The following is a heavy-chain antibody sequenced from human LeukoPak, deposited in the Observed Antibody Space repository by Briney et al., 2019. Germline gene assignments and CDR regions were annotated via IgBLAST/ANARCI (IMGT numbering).Heavy chain of an antibody. D-gene: IGHD1-26*01. CDR2: MNPNSGST. CDR3: ARFGGSYGVFDY. J-gene: IGHJ4*02. Sequence: SVKVSCKASGYTFTSYDINWVRQATGQGLEWMGWMNPNSGSTGYAQKFQGRVTVTRNTSISTAYMELSSLRSEDTAVYYCARFGGSYGVFDYWGQGTLVTVSS. CDR1: GYTFTSYD. V-gene: IGHV1-8*01.